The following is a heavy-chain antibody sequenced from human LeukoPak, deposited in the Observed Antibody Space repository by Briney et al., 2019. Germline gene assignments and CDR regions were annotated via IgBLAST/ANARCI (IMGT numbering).Heavy chain of an antibody. J-gene: IGHJ4*02. CDR2: IYYSGST. V-gene: IGHV4-39*01. CDR3: ARRDYDILTGYYSLDY. Sequence: SETLSLTCTVSGGSISSSSYYWGWIRQPPGKGLEWLGSIYYSGSTYYNPSLKSRVTISVDTSKNQFSLKLSSVTAADTAVYYRARRDYDILTGYYSLDYWGQGTLVTVSS. CDR1: GGSISSSSYY. D-gene: IGHD3-9*01.